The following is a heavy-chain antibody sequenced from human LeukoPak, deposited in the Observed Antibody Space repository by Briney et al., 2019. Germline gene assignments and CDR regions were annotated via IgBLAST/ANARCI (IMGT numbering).Heavy chain of an antibody. V-gene: IGHV1-18*01. Sequence: ASVKVSCKASGYSSTNYGISWVRQAPGQGLEWMGWIHIYRGNTNYAQKFQGRVTMTTDTSTSTVYMELSSLRSEDTAMYYCAREIGPRQLHLWGSAFDYWGQGTLVTVSS. CDR1: GYSSTNYG. D-gene: IGHD5-18*01. CDR2: IHIYRGNT. J-gene: IGHJ4*02. CDR3: AREIGPRQLHLWGSAFDY.